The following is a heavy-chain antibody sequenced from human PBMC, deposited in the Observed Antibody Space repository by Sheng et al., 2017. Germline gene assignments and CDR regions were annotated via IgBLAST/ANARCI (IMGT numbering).Heavy chain of an antibody. CDR2: INPNSGGT. D-gene: IGHD2-2*01. J-gene: IGHJ6*03. CDR1: GYTFTGYY. CDR3: ARAGDCSSTSCFNYYYYMDV. V-gene: IGHV1-2*02. Sequence: QVQLVQSGAEVKKPGASVKVSCKASGYTFTGYYMHWVRQAPGQGLEWMGWINPNSGGTNYAQKFQGRVTMTRDTSISTAYMELIRLRSDDTAVYYCARAGDCSSTSCFNYYYYMDVWGQGTTVTVSS.